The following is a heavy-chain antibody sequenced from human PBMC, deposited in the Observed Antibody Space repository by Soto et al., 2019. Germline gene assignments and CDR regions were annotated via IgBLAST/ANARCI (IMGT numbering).Heavy chain of an antibody. J-gene: IGHJ6*02. Sequence: ASVKVSCKASGGTFSSYAISWVRQAPGQGLEWMGGIIPIFGTANYAQKFQGRVTITADKSTSTAYMELSSLRSEDTAVYYCARDCSSTSCPDYYYYYGMDVWGQGTTVTVSS. CDR3: ARDCSSTSCPDYYYYYGMDV. CDR2: IIPIFGTA. CDR1: GGTFSSYA. V-gene: IGHV1-69*06. D-gene: IGHD2-2*01.